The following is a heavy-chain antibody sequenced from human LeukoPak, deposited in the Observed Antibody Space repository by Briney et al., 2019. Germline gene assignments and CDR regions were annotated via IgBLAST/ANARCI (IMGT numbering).Heavy chain of an antibody. J-gene: IGHJ4*02. V-gene: IGHV4-34*01. Sequence: PSETLSLTCAVYGGSFSGYYWSWIRQPPGKGLEWIGEINHSGSTNYNPSLKSRVTISADTSKNQSSLKLSSVTAADTAVYYCARIGYDSSGYYQRIDYWGQGTLVTVSS. D-gene: IGHD3-22*01. CDR1: GGSFSGYY. CDR3: ARIGYDSSGYYQRIDY. CDR2: INHSGST.